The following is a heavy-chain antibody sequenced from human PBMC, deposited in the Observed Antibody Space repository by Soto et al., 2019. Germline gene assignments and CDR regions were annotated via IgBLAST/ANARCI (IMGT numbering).Heavy chain of an antibody. Sequence: PGGSLRLSCAASGFTFSSYGMHWVRQAPGKGLEWVAVIWYDGSNKYYADSVKGRFTISRDNSKNTLYLQMNSLRAEDTAVYYCARDEDREQLAQASDYWGQGTLVTVSS. CDR1: GFTFSSYG. CDR2: IWYDGSNK. V-gene: IGHV3-33*01. CDR3: ARDEDREQLAQASDY. J-gene: IGHJ4*02. D-gene: IGHD6-6*01.